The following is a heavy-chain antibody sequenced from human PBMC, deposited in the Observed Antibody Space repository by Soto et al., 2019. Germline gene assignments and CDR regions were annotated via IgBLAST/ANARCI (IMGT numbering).Heavy chain of an antibody. CDR1: GFTFSSYA. CDR2: ISGSGSTI. J-gene: IGHJ4*02. Sequence: PGWSLRLSCAASGFTFSSYAVSLVRQAPGKGPEWISSISGSGSTIYYADSVKGRFTISRDNSKNTLYLQMSSLRAEDTAVYYCAKVFYYYDSSGYYYFEYWGQGTLVTVSS. V-gene: IGHV3-23*01. CDR3: AKVFYYYDSSGYYYFEY. D-gene: IGHD3-22*01.